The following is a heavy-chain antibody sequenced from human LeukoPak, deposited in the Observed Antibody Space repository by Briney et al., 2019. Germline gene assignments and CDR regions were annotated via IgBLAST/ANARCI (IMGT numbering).Heavy chain of an antibody. CDR2: IYYSGST. CDR1: GGSITTCY. J-gene: IGHJ5*02. D-gene: IGHD6-13*01. CDR3: ARTPYSSSWLGFDP. Sequence: SETLSLTCTVSGGSITTCYWSWIRQPPGKGLEWIGYIYYSGSTNYNPSLESRVSISVDTSKNQFSLKLSSVTAADTAVYYCARTPYSSSWLGFDPWGQGTLVTVSS. V-gene: IGHV4-59*01.